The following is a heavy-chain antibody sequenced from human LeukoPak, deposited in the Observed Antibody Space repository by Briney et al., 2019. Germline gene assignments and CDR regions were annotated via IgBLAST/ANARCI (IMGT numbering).Heavy chain of an antibody. D-gene: IGHD3-22*01. V-gene: IGHV1-18*01. CDR1: GYTFTNYG. CDR3: ARSGDSSGYPVYYYMDV. J-gene: IGHJ6*03. Sequence: ASVKVSCKASGYTFTNYGISWVRQAPGQGLEWMGWISAYSGYTHYAQKIQGRVTVTTEASTSTAYMELRSLTSYDTAVYYCARSGDSSGYPVYYYMDVWGKGTTVTVSS. CDR2: ISAYSGYT.